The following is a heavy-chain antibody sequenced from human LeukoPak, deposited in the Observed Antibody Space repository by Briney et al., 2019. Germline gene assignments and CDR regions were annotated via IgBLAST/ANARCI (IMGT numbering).Heavy chain of an antibody. V-gene: IGHV1-18*01. D-gene: IGHD1-1*01. CDR2: ISAYNGNT. J-gene: IGHJ4*02. CDR3: ARVPGGTTGTTGPDY. Sequence: ASVKVSCKASGYTFTSYGISWVRQAPGQGLEWMGWISAYNGNTNYAQKLQGRVTMTTDTSTSTAYMELRSLRSDDTAVYYCARVPGGTTGTTGPDYWGQGTLVTVSS. CDR1: GYTFTSYG.